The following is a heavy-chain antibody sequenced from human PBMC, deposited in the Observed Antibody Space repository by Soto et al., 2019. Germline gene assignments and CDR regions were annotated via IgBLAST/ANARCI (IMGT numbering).Heavy chain of an antibody. Sequence: VASVKVSCKTSGYNFLNYGMSGVRQAPGQGPEWMGWISVYHGNTIYAQNFQGRVTMTTDTSTSTAYMELTSLRSDDTGVYYCARDHGGATMALLYWGQGTLVTVSS. V-gene: IGHV1-18*04. CDR2: ISVYHGNT. CDR1: GYNFLNYG. D-gene: IGHD3-10*01. CDR3: ARDHGGATMALLY. J-gene: IGHJ4*02.